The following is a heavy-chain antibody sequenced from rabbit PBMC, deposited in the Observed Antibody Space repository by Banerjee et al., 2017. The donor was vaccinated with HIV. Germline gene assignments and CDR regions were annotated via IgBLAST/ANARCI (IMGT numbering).Heavy chain of an antibody. CDR1: GFDFSSYG. CDR2: IDPVFGAT. D-gene: IGHD4-2*01. V-gene: IGHV1S47*01. CDR3: VRDQAGYAGFGPFYFNL. J-gene: IGHJ4*01. Sequence: QEPLVESGGGLVQPGGSLKLSCKASGFDFSSYGVSWVRQPPGKGLEWIGYIDPVFGATYYASWVNGRFSISRENTQNTVYLQLNSLTAADTATYFCVRDQAGYAGFGPFYFNLWGQGTLVTVS.